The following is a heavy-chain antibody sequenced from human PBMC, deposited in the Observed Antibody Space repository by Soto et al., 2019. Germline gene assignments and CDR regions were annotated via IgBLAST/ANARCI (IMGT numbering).Heavy chain of an antibody. V-gene: IGHV4-34*01. CDR3: AVEYHYGSGSYDRWFDP. CDR1: GGSFSGYY. D-gene: IGHD3-10*01. CDR2: INHSGST. J-gene: IGHJ5*02. Sequence: SETLSLTCAVYGGSFSGYYWSWIRQPPGKGLEWIGEINHSGSTNYNPSLKSRVTISVDTSKNQFSLKLSSVTAADTAVYYCAVEYHYGSGSYDRWFDPWGQGTLVTVSS.